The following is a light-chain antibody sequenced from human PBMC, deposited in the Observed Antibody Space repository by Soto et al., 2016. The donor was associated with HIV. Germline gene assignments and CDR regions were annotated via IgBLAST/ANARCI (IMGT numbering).Light chain of an antibody. CDR2: EVF. CDR1: QSLLHSDGKTY. V-gene: IGKV2D-29*02. Sequence: DIVMTQTPVSLSVTPGQPASISYKSSQSLLHSDGKTYLYWYLQKPGQSPQLLIYEVFKRFSGVPDRFSGSGSGTDFTLKISRVEAEDVGIYYCMQSVQTPLTFGGGTKVEIK. CDR3: MQSVQTPLT. J-gene: IGKJ4*01.